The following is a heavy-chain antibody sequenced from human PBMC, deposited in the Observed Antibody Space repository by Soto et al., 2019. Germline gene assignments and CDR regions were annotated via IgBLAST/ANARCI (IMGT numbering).Heavy chain of an antibody. V-gene: IGHV1-69*13. CDR3: ARDYYDSSGHFLPYGFDI. CDR1: GGTFSSYA. J-gene: IGHJ3*02. Sequence: GASVKVSCKASGGTFSSYAISWVRQAPGQGLEWMGGIIPIFGTANYAQKFQGRVTITADESTSTAYMELTTLRSDDTAVYYCARDYYDSSGHFLPYGFDIWGQGTMVTVSS. D-gene: IGHD3-22*01. CDR2: IIPIFGTA.